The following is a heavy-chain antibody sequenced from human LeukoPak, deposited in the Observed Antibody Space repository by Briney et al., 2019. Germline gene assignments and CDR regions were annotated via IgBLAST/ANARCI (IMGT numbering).Heavy chain of an antibody. J-gene: IGHJ4*02. CDR1: GFTFSDYY. CDR3: ARVERATVTRNLYFDY. D-gene: IGHD4-17*01. V-gene: IGHV3-11*04. Sequence: GGSLRLSCAASGFTFSDYYMSWIRQAPGKGLEWVSYISSSGSTIYYADSVKGRFTISRDNAKNSLYLQMNSLRAEDTAVYYCARVERATVTRNLYFDYWGQGTLVTVSS. CDR2: ISSSGSTI.